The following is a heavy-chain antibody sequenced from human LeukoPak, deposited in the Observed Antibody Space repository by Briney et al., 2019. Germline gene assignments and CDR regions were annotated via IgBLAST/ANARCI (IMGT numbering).Heavy chain of an antibody. J-gene: IGHJ4*02. CDR1: GGTFSSCA. D-gene: IGHD3-22*01. V-gene: IGHV1-69*13. CDR3: ASGGYYYDSSGYFFDY. CDR2: IIPIFGTA. Sequence: SVKVSCKASGGTFSSCAISWVRQAPGQGLEWMGGIIPIFGTANYAQNFQGRVTITADESTSTAYMELSSLRSEDTAVYYCASGGYYYDSSGYFFDYRGQGTLVTVSS.